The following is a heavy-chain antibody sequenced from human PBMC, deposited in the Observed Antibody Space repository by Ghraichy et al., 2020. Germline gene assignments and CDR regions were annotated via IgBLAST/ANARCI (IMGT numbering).Heavy chain of an antibody. CDR2: ISHNSDTI. Sequence: GGSLRLSCAASGFTFSRFSMNWVRQAPGKGLEWISHISHNSDTIYYTDAVKGRFTVSRDNAENSLYLQMNSLRAEYTAVYYCAKYDWNFGFDCWGQGTLVTVSS. V-gene: IGHV3-48*04. CDR3: AKYDWNFGFDC. J-gene: IGHJ4*02. CDR1: GFTFSRFS. D-gene: IGHD1-7*01.